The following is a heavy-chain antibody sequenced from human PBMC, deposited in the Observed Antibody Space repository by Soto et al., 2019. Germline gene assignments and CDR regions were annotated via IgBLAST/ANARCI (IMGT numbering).Heavy chain of an antibody. V-gene: IGHV3-23*01. CDR3: AKAGGYDILTGYSNRFDP. J-gene: IGHJ5*02. CDR2: GGST. Sequence: GGSTYYAVSVKGRFTISRDNSKNTLSLQMNSLRVEDTAIYYCAKAGGYDILTGYSNRFDPWGQGTLVTVSS. D-gene: IGHD3-9*01.